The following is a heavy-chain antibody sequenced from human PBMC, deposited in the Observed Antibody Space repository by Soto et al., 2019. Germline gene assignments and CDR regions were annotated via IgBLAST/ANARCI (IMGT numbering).Heavy chain of an antibody. CDR3: ARYKKYSSRWSLIDF. V-gene: IGHV1-18*01. Sequence: ASVKVSWKASGYTFTSYGISWVRQAPGQGLEWMGWISAYNGNTNYAQKLQGRVTMTTDTSTSTAYMELRSLRSDDTAVYYCARYKKYSSRWSLIDFRGQGTFVTVSS. J-gene: IGHJ4*02. D-gene: IGHD6-13*01. CDR1: GYTFTSYG. CDR2: ISAYNGNT.